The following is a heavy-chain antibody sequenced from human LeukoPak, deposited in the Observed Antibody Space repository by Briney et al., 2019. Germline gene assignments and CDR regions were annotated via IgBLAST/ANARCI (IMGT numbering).Heavy chain of an antibody. D-gene: IGHD3-22*01. J-gene: IGHJ1*01. CDR2: IYHTGST. CDR3: ARAVDSSGVSAFQY. Sequence: SETLSLTCTVSGHSIINSYYWGWIRQPPGKGLEWIGSIYHTGSTYHNPSLKSRLTISVDTSKNQFSLKLKSVTAADTAVYYCARAVDSSGVSAFQYWGQGTLVTVSS. V-gene: IGHV4-38-2*02. CDR1: GHSIINSYY.